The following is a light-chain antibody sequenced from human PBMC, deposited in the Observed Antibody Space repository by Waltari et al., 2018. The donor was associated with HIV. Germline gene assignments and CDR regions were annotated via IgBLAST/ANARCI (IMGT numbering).Light chain of an antibody. J-gene: IGLJ1*01. V-gene: IGLV2-14*03. CDR3: CSYSSSTTLYV. CDR1: DSGIGDYNF. CDR2: DVS. Sequence: SALTQPASVSGSPGQSITMSCSGLDSGIGDYNFVACYQQYPGKAPRLILYDVSNRPSGVSNRFSGSKSGNTASLTISGLQSDDEADYYCCSYSSSTTLYVFGTGTKVTVL.